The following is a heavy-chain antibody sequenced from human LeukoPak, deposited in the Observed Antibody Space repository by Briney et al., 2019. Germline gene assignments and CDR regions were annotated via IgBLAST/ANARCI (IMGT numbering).Heavy chain of an antibody. CDR1: GFTFSSYA. Sequence: GGSLRLSCAASGFTFSSYAMHWVRQAPGKGLEWVAVISYDGSNKYYADSVKGRFTISRDNSKNTLYLQMNSLRAEDTAVYYCARDSRRGLADFDYWGQGTLVTVSS. J-gene: IGHJ4*02. V-gene: IGHV3-30*04. D-gene: IGHD3/OR15-3a*01. CDR2: ISYDGSNK. CDR3: ARDSRRGLADFDY.